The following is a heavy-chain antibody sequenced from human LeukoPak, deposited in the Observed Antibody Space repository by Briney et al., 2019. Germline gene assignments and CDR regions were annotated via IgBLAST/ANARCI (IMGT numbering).Heavy chain of an antibody. Sequence: GGFLRLSCAASGFTFSNTWMSWVRQAPGKGLEWVGRIKSKTDGGTTDYAAPVKGRFTISRDDSKNTLYLQVNSLKTEDTAVYYCTTGLRAADTNWGLGTLVTVSS. J-gene: IGHJ4*02. V-gene: IGHV3-15*01. CDR3: TTGLRAADTN. CDR1: GFTFSNTW. D-gene: IGHD6-13*01. CDR2: IKSKTDGGTT.